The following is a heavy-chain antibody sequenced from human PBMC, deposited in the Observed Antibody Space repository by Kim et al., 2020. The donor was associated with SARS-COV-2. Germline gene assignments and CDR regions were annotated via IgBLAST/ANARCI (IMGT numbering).Heavy chain of an antibody. CDR2: ISYDGSNK. D-gene: IGHD3-22*01. CDR1: GFTFSNYA. V-gene: IGHV3-30-3*01. J-gene: IGHJ5*02. Sequence: GGSLRLSCAASGFTFSNYAMHWVRQAPGKGLEWVAVISYDGSNKYYPDSVKGRFTISRDNSKNTLYLQMNSLRGEDTAVYYCARDSTGGYSWFDPWGQGTRVTVSS. CDR3: ARDSTGGYSWFDP.